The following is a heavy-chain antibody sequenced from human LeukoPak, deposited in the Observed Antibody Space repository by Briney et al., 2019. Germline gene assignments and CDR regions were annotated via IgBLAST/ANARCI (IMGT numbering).Heavy chain of an antibody. CDR3: AKGRNLSYDYGVDY. Sequence: GGSLRLSCAASGFTFDDYTMHWVRQAPGKGLEWVSLISWDGGSTYYADSVKGRFTISRDNSKNSLYLQMNSLRTEDTALYYCAKGRNLSYDYGVDYWGQGTLATVSS. CDR1: GFTFDDYT. CDR2: ISWDGGST. J-gene: IGHJ4*02. V-gene: IGHV3-43*01. D-gene: IGHD4-17*01.